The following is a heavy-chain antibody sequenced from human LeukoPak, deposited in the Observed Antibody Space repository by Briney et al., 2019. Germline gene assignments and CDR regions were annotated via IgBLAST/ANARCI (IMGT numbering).Heavy chain of an antibody. CDR2: IHTSGST. CDR3: ARVFVDTAPDY. V-gene: IGHV4-4*07. CDR1: GDSIDIYY. J-gene: IGHJ4*02. D-gene: IGHD5-18*01. Sequence: PSETLSLTCTVSGDSIDIYYWSWVRQPAGKGLEWIGRIHTSGSTKYNPSLKSRVTISVDTSKNQFSLKLSSVTAADTAVYYCARVFVDTAPDYWGQGTLVTVSS.